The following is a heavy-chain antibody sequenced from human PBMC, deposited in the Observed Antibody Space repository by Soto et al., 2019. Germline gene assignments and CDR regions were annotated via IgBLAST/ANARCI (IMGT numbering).Heavy chain of an antibody. D-gene: IGHD3-22*01. J-gene: IGHJ4*02. V-gene: IGHV1-18*01. CDR2: ISAYNDNT. CDR1: GYTFTSYG. Sequence: ASVKVSCKASGYTFTSYGFSWVRQAPGQGLEWMGWISAYNDNTNYGQKFQGRVTMTTDTSTSTAYMELRSLRSDDTVVYYCARDQRYYYDSSGFYRWDHWGQGTLVTVSS. CDR3: ARDQRYYYDSSGFYRWDH.